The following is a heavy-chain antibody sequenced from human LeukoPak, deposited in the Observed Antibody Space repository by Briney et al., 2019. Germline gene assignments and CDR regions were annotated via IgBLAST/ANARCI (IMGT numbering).Heavy chain of an antibody. CDR1: GYKILSHG. V-gene: IGHV1-18*04. Sequence: GASVRVSCKTSGYKILSHGISWVRQAPGQGLEWLGWIRADNGDTRFAQKFQGRFTMTTDTSTSTAHMELRSLRSDDTAVYYCARDWPTVIADFWGQGTLVTVSS. J-gene: IGHJ1*01. CDR3: ARDWPTVIADF. CDR2: IRADNGDT. D-gene: IGHD4-11*01.